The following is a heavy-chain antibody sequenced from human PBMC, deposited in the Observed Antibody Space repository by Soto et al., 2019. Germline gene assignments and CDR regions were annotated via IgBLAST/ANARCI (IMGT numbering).Heavy chain of an antibody. J-gene: IGHJ6*02. CDR3: ARLSGDHSAFFSYGMDA. V-gene: IGHV3-74*01. D-gene: IGHD2-21*01. CDR2: INSDGTIS. CDR1: GFTFSSYA. Sequence: GGSLRLSCAASGFTFSSYAMSWVRQAPGKGPEWLSGINSDGTISSYADSVKGRFTISRDNARNTLSLQMNSLRADDTAVYYCARLSGDHSAFFSYGMDAWGQGTTVTVSS.